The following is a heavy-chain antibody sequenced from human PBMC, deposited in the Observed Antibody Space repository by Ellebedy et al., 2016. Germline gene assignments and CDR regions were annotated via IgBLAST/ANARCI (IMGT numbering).Heavy chain of an antibody. V-gene: IGHV4-61*02. CDR1: GGSINSGAHY. J-gene: IGHJ4*02. Sequence: SETLSLXCTVSGGSINSGAHYWSWIRQPAGKGLEWIGRILTTGNTIYNPSLKSRVTMSVDTSKNQFSLELKSVTAADTAVYYCVTLTIPGGSNYWGQGILVTVSS. CDR2: ILTTGNT. D-gene: IGHD3-16*01. CDR3: VTLTIPGGSNY.